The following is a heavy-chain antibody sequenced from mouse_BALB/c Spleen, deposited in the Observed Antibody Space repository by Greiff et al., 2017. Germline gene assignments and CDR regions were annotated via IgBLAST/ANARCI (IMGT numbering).Heavy chain of an antibody. J-gene: IGHJ4*01. CDR1: GYTFTSYV. V-gene: IGHV1-14*01. Sequence: VQLQQSGPELVKPGASVKMSCKASGYTFTSYVMHWVKQKPGQGLEWIGYINPYNDGTKYNEKFKGKATLTSDKSSSTAYMELSSLTSEDSAVYYCARYPLGRGRDYYAMDYWGQGTSVTVSS. D-gene: IGHD4-1*01. CDR3: ARYPLGRGRDYYAMDY. CDR2: INPYNDGT.